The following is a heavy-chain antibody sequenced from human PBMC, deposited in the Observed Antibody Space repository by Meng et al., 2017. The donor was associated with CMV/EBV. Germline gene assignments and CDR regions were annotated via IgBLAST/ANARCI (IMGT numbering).Heavy chain of an antibody. CDR1: FTFSSYA. CDR2: ISYDGSNK. D-gene: IGHD7-27*01. J-gene: IGHJ4*02. CDR3: ARAPPGTRWGSEDYFDY. Sequence: FTFSSYAMHWVRQAPGKGLEWVAVISYDGSNKYYADSVKGRFTISRDNSKNTLYLQMNSLRAEDTAVYYCARAPPGTRWGSEDYFDYWDQGTLVTVSS. V-gene: IGHV3-30*04.